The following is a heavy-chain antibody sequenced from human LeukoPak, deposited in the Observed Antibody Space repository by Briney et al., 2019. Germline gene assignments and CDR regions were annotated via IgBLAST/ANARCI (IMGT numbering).Heavy chain of an antibody. CDR3: TRENWYIDY. CDR1: GFTFINYW. V-gene: IGHV3-7*01. Sequence: GGSLRLSCAASGFTFINYWMSWVRQAPGKGLEWVANIKQDGSEKYYVDSVKDRFTTSRDNAKNSLYLQMNSLRAEEAAVYYCTRENWYIDYWGQGNLVTVSS. CDR2: IKQDGSEK. J-gene: IGHJ4*02.